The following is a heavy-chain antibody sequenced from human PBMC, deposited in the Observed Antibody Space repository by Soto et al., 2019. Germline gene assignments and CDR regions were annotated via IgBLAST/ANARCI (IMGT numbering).Heavy chain of an antibody. CDR1: GGSTGSTYDY. Sequence: PSETLSLTCTVSGGSTGSTYDYWGWIRQPPGKGLEWIVSIYYSGDTYYNPSLKSRVTTSVDTSKNQPSLKLSSVTAADTAVYYCATRFTITSPYFDYWGQGIQVTVSS. D-gene: IGHD1-1*01. CDR2: IYYSGDT. CDR3: ATRFTITSPYFDY. J-gene: IGHJ4*02. V-gene: IGHV4-39*01.